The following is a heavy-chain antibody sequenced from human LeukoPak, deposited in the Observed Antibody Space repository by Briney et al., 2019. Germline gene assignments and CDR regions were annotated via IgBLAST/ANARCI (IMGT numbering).Heavy chain of an antibody. V-gene: IGHV1-18*01. J-gene: IGHJ4*02. Sequence: ASVNVSCKASGYTFTSYGISWVRQAPGQGLEWMGWISAYNGNTNYAQKLQGRVTMTTDTSTSTAYMELRSLRSDDTAVFYCARYIAVAGGFDYWGQGTLVTVSS. CDR2: ISAYNGNT. CDR3: ARYIAVAGGFDY. CDR1: GYTFTSYG. D-gene: IGHD6-19*01.